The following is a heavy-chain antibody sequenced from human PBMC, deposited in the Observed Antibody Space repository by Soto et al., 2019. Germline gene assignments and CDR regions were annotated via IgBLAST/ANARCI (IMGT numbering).Heavy chain of an antibody. J-gene: IGHJ4*02. Sequence: PSETLSLTCAVYGGSFSGYYWSWIRQPPGKGLEWIGEINHSGSTNYNPSLKSRVTISVDTSKNQFSLKLSSVTAADTAVYYCARDVSGTPNADFDYWGQGTLVTVSS. CDR2: INHSGST. CDR3: ARDVSGTPNADFDY. CDR1: GGSFSGYY. V-gene: IGHV4-34*01. D-gene: IGHD1-1*01.